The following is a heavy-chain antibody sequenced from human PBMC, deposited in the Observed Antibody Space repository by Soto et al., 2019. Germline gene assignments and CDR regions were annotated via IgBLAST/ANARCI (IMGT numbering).Heavy chain of an antibody. CDR3: ARAAFLGYCSSTSCYRYYYYGMDV. J-gene: IGHJ6*02. Sequence: QVQLQESGPGLVKPSQTLSLTCTVSGGSISSGDYYWSWIRQPPGKGLEWIGYIYYSGSTYYNPSLKSRVTIPVDTSKNQCSLKLSSVTAADTAVYYCARAAFLGYCSSTSCYRYYYYGMDVWGQGTTVTVSS. D-gene: IGHD2-2*01. CDR1: GGSISSGDYY. V-gene: IGHV4-30-4*01. CDR2: IYYSGST.